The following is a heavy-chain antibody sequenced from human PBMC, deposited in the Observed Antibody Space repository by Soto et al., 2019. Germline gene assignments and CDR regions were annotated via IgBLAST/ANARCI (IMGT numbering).Heavy chain of an antibody. J-gene: IGHJ6*02. CDR1: GGTFSSYA. CDR2: IIPIFGTA. D-gene: IGHD3-3*01. V-gene: IGHV1-69*13. CDR3: ARGGRGRVFGVVIIHPDYYYGMDV. Sequence: ASVKVSCKASGGTFSSYASSWVRQAPGQGLEWMGGIIPIFGTANYAQKFQGRVTITADDSTSTAYMELSSLRSEDTALYYCARGGRGRVFGVVIIHPDYYYGMDVWGQGTTVTVSS.